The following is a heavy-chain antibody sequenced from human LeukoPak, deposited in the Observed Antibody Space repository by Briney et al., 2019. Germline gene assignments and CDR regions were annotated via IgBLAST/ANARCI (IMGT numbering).Heavy chain of an antibody. CDR2: IYYSGST. CDR3: ARASIGYFDY. D-gene: IGHD2/OR15-2a*01. Sequence: SETLSLTCTVSGGSISSYYWSWIRQPPGKGLEWIGYIYYSGSTIYNPSLKSRVTISVDTSKNQFSLKLSSVTAADTAVYYCARASIGYFDYWGQGTLVTVSS. V-gene: IGHV4-59*01. CDR1: GGSISSYY. J-gene: IGHJ4*02.